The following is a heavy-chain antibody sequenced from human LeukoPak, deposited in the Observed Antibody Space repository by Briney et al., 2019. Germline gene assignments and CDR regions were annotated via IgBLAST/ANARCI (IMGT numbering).Heavy chain of an antibody. J-gene: IGHJ4*02. V-gene: IGHV3-64D*06. Sequence: GGSLRLSCSASGFTFSSYAMHWVRQAPGKGLEYVSAISSNGGSTYYADSVKGRFTISRDNSKNTLYLQMSSLRAEDTAVYYCVKDGYSGSAPIPFDYWGQGTLVTVSS. CDR3: VKDGYSGSAPIPFDY. D-gene: IGHD5-12*01. CDR1: GFTFSSYA. CDR2: ISSNGGST.